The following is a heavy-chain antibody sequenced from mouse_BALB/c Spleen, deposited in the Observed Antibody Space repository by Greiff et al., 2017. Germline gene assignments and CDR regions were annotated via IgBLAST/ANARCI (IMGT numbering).Heavy chain of an antibody. CDR2: IDPSDSYT. CDR3: ARRDYYGNYVAY. V-gene: IGHV1-69*02. CDR1: GYTFTSYW. Sequence: QVHVKQPGAELVKPGASVKLSCKASGYTFTSYWMHWVKQRPGQGLEWIGEIDPSDSYTNYNQKFKGKATLTVDKSSSTAYMQLSSLTSEDSAVYYCARRDYYGNYVAYWGQGTLVTVSA. J-gene: IGHJ3*01. D-gene: IGHD2-1*01.